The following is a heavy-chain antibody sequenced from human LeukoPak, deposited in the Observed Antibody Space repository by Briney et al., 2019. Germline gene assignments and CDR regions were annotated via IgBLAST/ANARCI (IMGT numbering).Heavy chain of an antibody. Sequence: ASVKVSCKASGYTFTSFGISWVRQAPGQGLEWMGWVSAYNGNTTYAQKLQGRVTMTTDTSTSTAYMEMRSLRSDDTAVYYCARERWYYDFWSGSPNWFDPWGQGTLVTVSS. CDR2: VSAYNGNT. D-gene: IGHD3-3*01. CDR1: GYTFTSFG. J-gene: IGHJ5*02. CDR3: ARERWYYDFWSGSPNWFDP. V-gene: IGHV1-18*01.